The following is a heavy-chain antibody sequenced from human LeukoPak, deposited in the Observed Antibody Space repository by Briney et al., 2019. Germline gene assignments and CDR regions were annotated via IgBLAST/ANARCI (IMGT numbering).Heavy chain of an antibody. Sequence: PGGSLRLSCAASGFFFSNSGMHWVRQAPGKRLEWVAILPYDGNNEHYADSVKGRFTASRDNSENTLYLQMNSLRSEDTAVYYCAKDGLYCTGGSCYNLLNSWGQGTLVIVSS. V-gene: IGHV3-30*18. CDR1: GFFFSNSG. J-gene: IGHJ4*02. CDR3: AKDGLYCTGGSCYNLLNS. D-gene: IGHD2-15*01. CDR2: LPYDGNNE.